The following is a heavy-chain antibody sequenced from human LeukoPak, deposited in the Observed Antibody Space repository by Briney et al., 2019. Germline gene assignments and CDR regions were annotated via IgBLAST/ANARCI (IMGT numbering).Heavy chain of an antibody. CDR3: ARAPSDYDFWSGLDYAFDI. Sequence: SETLSLTCAVYGGSFSGYYWSWIRQPPGKGLEWIGEINHSGSTNYNPSLKSRVTISVDTSKNQFSLKLSSVTAADTAVYYCARAPSDYDFWSGLDYAFDIWGQGTMVTVSS. CDR2: INHSGST. CDR1: GGSFSGYY. D-gene: IGHD3-3*01. J-gene: IGHJ3*02. V-gene: IGHV4-34*01.